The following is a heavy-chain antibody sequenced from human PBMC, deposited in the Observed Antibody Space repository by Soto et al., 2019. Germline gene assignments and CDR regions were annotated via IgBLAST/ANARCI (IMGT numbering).Heavy chain of an antibody. Sequence: PSESLSLSCPVYGGSSSGWYWTWIRQSPVKGLEWIGEISSGSTNYNPSLKSRVTISADMSKNQFSLKLTSVTAADTAIYYCARGPYSRGVGATNPSNWGQGTQVTVSS. J-gene: IGHJ4*02. CDR2: ISSGST. V-gene: IGHV4-34*01. CDR1: GGSSSGWY. CDR3: ARGPYSRGVGATNPSN. D-gene: IGHD1-26*01.